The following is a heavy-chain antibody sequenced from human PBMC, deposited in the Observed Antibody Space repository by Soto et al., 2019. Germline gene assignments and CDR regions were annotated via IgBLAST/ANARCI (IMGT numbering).Heavy chain of an antibody. CDR2: ISGSDGST. V-gene: IGHV3-23*01. CDR3: ARRSSSWYFDY. Sequence: EVQLLESGGGLVQPGGSLRLSCAASGFTFSSYAMNWVRQAPGKGLEWVSVISGSDGSTYYADSVKGRFTISRDNSKNTLNLQMNSLRAEDTAVYYGARRSSSWYFDYWGQGTLFTVSS. CDR1: GFTFSSYA. J-gene: IGHJ4*02. D-gene: IGHD6-13*01.